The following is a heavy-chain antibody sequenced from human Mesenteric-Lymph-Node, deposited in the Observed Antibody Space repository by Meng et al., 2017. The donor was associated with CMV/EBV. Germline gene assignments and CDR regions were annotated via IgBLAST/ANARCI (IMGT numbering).Heavy chain of an antibody. D-gene: IGHD7-27*01. V-gene: IGHV4-59*01. CDR3: ARDFNWGSFDS. Sequence: ESLKISCAASRFAFSSYWMTWVRQAPGKGLEWIGYIYYTGSTNYNPSLKSRVTMSLDTSKNQFSLNLSSATAADTAVYYCARDFNWGSFDSWGQGTRVTVSS. CDR2: IYYTGST. J-gene: IGHJ4*02. CDR1: RFAFSSYW.